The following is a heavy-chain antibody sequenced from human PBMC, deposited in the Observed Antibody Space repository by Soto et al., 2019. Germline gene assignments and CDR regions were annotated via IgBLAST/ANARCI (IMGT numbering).Heavy chain of an antibody. V-gene: IGHV4-31*03. J-gene: IGHJ5*02. D-gene: IGHD4-17*01. CDR2: ISYSGKT. Sequence: QVQLQESGPGLVRPSQTLSLTCTVSNGSIDNTVFFWNWIRQHPGRGLEWIGYISYSGKTFYNPSPQSRVSMSLDTSTNQFSLKLSSVTAADTAVYFCARHLSGDYPNANWFDPWGQGTLVTVSS. CDR3: ARHLSGDYPNANWFDP. CDR1: NGSIDNTVFF.